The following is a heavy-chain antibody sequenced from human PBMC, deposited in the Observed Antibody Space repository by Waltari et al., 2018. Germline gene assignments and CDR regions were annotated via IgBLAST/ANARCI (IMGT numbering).Heavy chain of an antibody. CDR1: GFPFSSYA. CDR3: ARDLGDPVGAIFDY. Sequence: QLQLVESGGGVVQPGRSLSLSCAASGFPFSSYAIPWSRQAPGKGLEWVAVISYEGSNKYYADSVKGRFTISRDNSKNTLYLQMNSLRAEDTAVYYCARDLGDPVGAIFDYWGQGTLVTVSS. V-gene: IGHV3-30-3*01. D-gene: IGHD1-26*01. CDR2: ISYEGSNK. J-gene: IGHJ4*02.